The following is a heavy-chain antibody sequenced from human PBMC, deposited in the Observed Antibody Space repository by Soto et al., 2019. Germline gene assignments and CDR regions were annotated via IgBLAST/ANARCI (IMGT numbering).Heavy chain of an antibody. CDR3: ARVSSASGIFGWFDP. CDR2: ISNGGATI. D-gene: IGHD3-3*01. CDR1: GFTFKNYE. Sequence: PGGSLRLSCAASGFTFKNYEMNWVRQAPGKGLEWVSFISNGGATIQYADSVKGRFTISRDNAKNSLYLQMTSLRAEDTAVYFCARVSSASGIFGWFDPWGPGTLVTVSS. V-gene: IGHV3-48*03. J-gene: IGHJ5*02.